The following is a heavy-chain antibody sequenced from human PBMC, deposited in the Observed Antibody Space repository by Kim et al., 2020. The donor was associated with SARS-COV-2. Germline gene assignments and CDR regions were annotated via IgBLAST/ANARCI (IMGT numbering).Heavy chain of an antibody. V-gene: IGHV4-39*01. CDR2: IYYSGST. D-gene: IGHD3-22*01. CDR1: GGSIRSSSYY. Sequence: SETLSLTCTVSGGSIRSSSYYWGWIRQPPGKGLEWIGSIYYSGSTYYNPSLKSRVTISVDTSKNQFSLKLSSVTAADTAVYYCARHLRGTMIVVVITPLNYFDYWGQGTLVTVSS. CDR3: ARHLRGTMIVVVITPLNYFDY. J-gene: IGHJ4*02.